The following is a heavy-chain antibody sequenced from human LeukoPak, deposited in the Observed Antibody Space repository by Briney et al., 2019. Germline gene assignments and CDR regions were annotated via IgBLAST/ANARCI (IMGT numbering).Heavy chain of an antibody. J-gene: IGHJ5*02. Sequence: GGSLRLSCAASGFTFSSYSMTWVRQAPGKGLEWVSSISSSSSYIYYADSVKGRFTISRDNAKNSLYLQMNSLRVEDTAVYYCASSGGGTIFGVLNWFDPWGQGTLVTVSS. CDR2: ISSSSSYI. V-gene: IGHV3-21*01. CDR1: GFTFSSYS. D-gene: IGHD3-3*01. CDR3: ASSGGGTIFGVLNWFDP.